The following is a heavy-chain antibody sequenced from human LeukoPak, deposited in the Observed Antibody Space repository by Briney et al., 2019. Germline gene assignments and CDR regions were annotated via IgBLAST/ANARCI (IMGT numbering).Heavy chain of an antibody. CDR3: ARQGDSGWYYFDY. D-gene: IGHD6-19*01. V-gene: IGHV4-4*02. CDR1: GGSISSSNW. CDR2: IYHSGST. Sequence: SGTLSLTCAVSGGSISSSNWWSWVRQPPGKGLEWIGEIYHSGSTNYNPSLKSRVTISVDKSKNQFSLKLSSVTAADTAAYYCARQGDSGWYYFDYWGQGTLVTVSS. J-gene: IGHJ4*02.